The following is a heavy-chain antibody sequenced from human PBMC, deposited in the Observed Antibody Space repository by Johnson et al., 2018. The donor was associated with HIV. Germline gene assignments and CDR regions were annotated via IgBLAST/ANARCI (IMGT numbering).Heavy chain of an antibody. D-gene: IGHD1-26*01. CDR3: AKDRRQSSCELLDDAFDI. CDR1: GFTVSRNY. Sequence: VQLVESGGGLVQPGGSLRLSCAASGFTVSRNYMSWVRQAPGKGLEWVSVIYSGGSTHYADSVKGRFTISRDNSKNTVYLQMNILRAEDTAVYYCAKDRRQSSCELLDDAFDIWGQGTMFTVSS. V-gene: IGHV3-66*01. CDR2: IYSGGST. J-gene: IGHJ3*02.